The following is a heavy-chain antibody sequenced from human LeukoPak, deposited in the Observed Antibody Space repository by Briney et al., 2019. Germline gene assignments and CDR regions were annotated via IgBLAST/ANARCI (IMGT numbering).Heavy chain of an antibody. CDR3: ARAVGGYHFQH. CDR2: INPSGGST. CDR1: VYTFTSYY. J-gene: IGHJ1*01. Sequence: ASVKVSCKASVYTFTSYYMHWVRQAPGQGLEWMGIINPSGGSTSYAQKFQGRVTMTRDTSTSTVYMELSSLRSEDTAVYYCARAVGGYHFQHWGQGTLVTVSS. V-gene: IGHV1-46*01. D-gene: IGHD1-26*01.